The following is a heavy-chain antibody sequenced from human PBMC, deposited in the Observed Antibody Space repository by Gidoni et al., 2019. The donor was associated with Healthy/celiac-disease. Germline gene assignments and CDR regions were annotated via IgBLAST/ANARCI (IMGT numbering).Heavy chain of an antibody. D-gene: IGHD1-26*01. Sequence: EVQLVESGGGLVKPGGSLRLSCAASGFTFSSYSMNWVRQAPGKGLEWVSSISSSSSYIYYADSVKGRFTISRDNAKNSLYLQMNSLRAEDTAVYYCARDWRVVGVNTAGDYYFDYWGQGTLVTVSS. CDR2: ISSSSSYI. J-gene: IGHJ4*02. CDR3: ARDWRVVGVNTAGDYYFDY. CDR1: GFTFSSYS. V-gene: IGHV3-21*06.